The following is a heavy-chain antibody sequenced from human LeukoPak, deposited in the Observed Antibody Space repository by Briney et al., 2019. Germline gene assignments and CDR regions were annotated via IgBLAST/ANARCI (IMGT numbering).Heavy chain of an antibody. V-gene: IGHV3-74*01. J-gene: IGHJ6*02. CDR2: INSDGSST. Sequence: PGGSLRLSCAASGFTFSSYWMHWVRQAPGKGLVWVSRINSDGSSTSYADSVKGRFTISGDNAKNTLYLQMNSLRAEDTAVYYCARDRPLDGDYYYGMDVWGQGTTVTVSS. D-gene: IGHD1-1*01. CDR3: ARDRPLDGDYYYGMDV. CDR1: GFTFSSYW.